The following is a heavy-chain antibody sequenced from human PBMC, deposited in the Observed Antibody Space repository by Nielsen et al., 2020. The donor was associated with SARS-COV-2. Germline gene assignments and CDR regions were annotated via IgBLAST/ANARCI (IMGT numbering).Heavy chain of an antibody. J-gene: IGHJ4*02. D-gene: IGHD3-22*01. CDR3: ARDPTLYYDSSGYYIGYFGY. CDR1: GFTFDDYG. CDR2: INWNGGST. Sequence: GGSLRLSCAASGFTFDDYGMSWVRQAPGKGLEWVSGINWNGGSTGYADSVKGRLTISRDNAKNSLYLQMNSLRAEDTALYYCARDPTLYYDSSGYYIGYFGYWGQGTLVTVSS. V-gene: IGHV3-20*04.